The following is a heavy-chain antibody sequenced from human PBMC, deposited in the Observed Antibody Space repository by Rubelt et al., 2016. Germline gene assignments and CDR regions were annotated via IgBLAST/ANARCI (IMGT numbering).Heavy chain of an antibody. CDR3: ARSLVYGYTGIDY. J-gene: IGHJ4*02. CDR1: GGTFNSYA. V-gene: IGHV1-2*06. CDR2: INPNSGGT. Sequence: VKKPGSSVKVTCKASGGTFNSYAINWVRQAPGQGLEWMGRINPNSGGTNYAQKFQGKFTMTRDTSISTVYMELSRLTSDDTAVYYCARSLVYGYTGIDYWGQGTLVTVSS. D-gene: IGHD5-18*01.